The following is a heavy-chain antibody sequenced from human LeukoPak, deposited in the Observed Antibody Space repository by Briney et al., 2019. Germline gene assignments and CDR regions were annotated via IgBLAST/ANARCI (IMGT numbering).Heavy chain of an antibody. CDR2: LSSCGSNI. Sequence: GGSLRLSCAASGFTYSSYEMNWARQAPGKGLEWVSYLSSCGSNIYYADPGKGRFTISRDNAKNSLYLQMNSLRAEHTAVYYCAREGSRVLAVALDYWGQGTLVTVSS. J-gene: IGHJ4*02. CDR1: GFTYSSYE. V-gene: IGHV3-48*03. CDR3: AREGSRVLAVALDY. D-gene: IGHD6-19*01.